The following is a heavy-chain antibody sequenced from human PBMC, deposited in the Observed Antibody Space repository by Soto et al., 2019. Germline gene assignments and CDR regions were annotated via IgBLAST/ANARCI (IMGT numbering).Heavy chain of an antibody. V-gene: IGHV4-59*11. CDR3: ARSDGRY. J-gene: IGHJ4*02. Sequence: PSQTQPHTYSVSGGSISIHYWSWIRQPPGKGLEWIGYIYYSGSTNYNPSLKSRVNISVDTTKNQFSLKLSSVTAADTAVYYCARSDGRYWGQGTLVTVSS. CDR1: GGSISIHY. CDR2: IYYSGST.